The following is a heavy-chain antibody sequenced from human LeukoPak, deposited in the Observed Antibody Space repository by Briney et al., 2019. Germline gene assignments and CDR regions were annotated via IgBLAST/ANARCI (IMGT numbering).Heavy chain of an antibody. CDR1: GFTFSSYS. D-gene: IGHD5-12*01. J-gene: IGHJ4*02. Sequence: PGGSLRLSCAASGFTFSSYSMNWVRQAPGKGLEWVSSISSSSYIYYADSVKGRFTISRDNAKNSLYLQMNSLRAEDTAVYYCARVRGYSGYDAYDYWGQGTLVTVSS. CDR3: ARVRGYSGYDAYDY. V-gene: IGHV3-21*01. CDR2: ISSSSYI.